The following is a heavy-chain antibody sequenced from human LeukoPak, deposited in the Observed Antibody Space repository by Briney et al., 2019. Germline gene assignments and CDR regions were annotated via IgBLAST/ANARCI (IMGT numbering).Heavy chain of an antibody. Sequence: GGSLRLSCAASGFTFARYGMTWVRQAPGKGLEWVSVSALTHGGYTTYYADSVKGRFTVSRDNSKSTLYLQMNSLRGDDTAVYSWAKVGEYYGSRSLNWFDSWGQGTLVTVSS. CDR2: LTHGGYTT. V-gene: IGHV3-23*01. D-gene: IGHD3-10*01. CDR3: AKVGEYYGSRSLNWFDS. J-gene: IGHJ5*01. CDR1: GFTFARYG.